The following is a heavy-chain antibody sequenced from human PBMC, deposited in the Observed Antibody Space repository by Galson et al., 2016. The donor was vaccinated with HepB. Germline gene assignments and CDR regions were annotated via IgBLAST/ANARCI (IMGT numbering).Heavy chain of an antibody. Sequence: FLRLCRAAAEFAFNNYAMGWGSQAAGKGREWDSGVRGNRSSAYYPDPVKGRFTISRDNSKNLLYVHMNSLRAEDTDVYYCAKDRLQYFDWLFPDTFDIWGQGTLATVSS. J-gene: IGHJ3*02. CDR1: EFAFNNYA. CDR3: AKDRLQYFDWLFPDTFDI. D-gene: IGHD3-9*01. CDR2: VRGNRSSA. V-gene: IGHV3-23*01.